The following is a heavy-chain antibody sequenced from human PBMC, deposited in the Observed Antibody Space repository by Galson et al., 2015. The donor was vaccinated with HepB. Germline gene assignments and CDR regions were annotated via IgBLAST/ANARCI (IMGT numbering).Heavy chain of an antibody. Sequence: SLRLSCAASRFTFSRYAMSWVRQAPGQGLEWVSSIDSTGDNTFYADSVKGRFTISRDNSRNTLYLQLNSLRAGDTALYFCARDQVPANGRFDAFDLWGQGTMIAVSS. CDR2: IDSTGDNT. V-gene: IGHV3-23*01. D-gene: IGHD3-3*01. J-gene: IGHJ3*01. CDR1: RFTFSRYA. CDR3: ARDQVPANGRFDAFDL.